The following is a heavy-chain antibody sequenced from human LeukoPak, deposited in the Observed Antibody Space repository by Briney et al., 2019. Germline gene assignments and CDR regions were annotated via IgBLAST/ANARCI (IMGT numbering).Heavy chain of an antibody. V-gene: IGHV3-23*01. D-gene: IGHD3-22*01. CDR1: GFTFSSSA. CDR2: ISGSGVST. J-gene: IGHJ3*01. CDR3: ARDHITLIVVVPSS. Sequence: GGFLRLSCAASGFTFSSSAMSWVRQAPGKGLEWVSSISGSGVSTYYADSVKGRFTVSRDNSKNTLYLQMNSLRAEDTAVYYCARDHITLIVVVPSSWGQGTMVTVSS.